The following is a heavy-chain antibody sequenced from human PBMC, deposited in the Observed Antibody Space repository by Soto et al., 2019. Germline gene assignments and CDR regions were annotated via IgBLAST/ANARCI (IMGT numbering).Heavy chain of an antibody. V-gene: IGHV1-58*02. Sequence: SVKVSCKASGFTFTSSAMQWVRQARGQRLEWIGWIVVGSGNTNYAQKFQERVTITRDMSTSTAYMELSSLRSEDTAVYYCAAEGLDCTNGVCYTALWGQGTLVTVSS. CDR1: GFTFTSSA. CDR2: IVVGSGNT. D-gene: IGHD2-8*01. J-gene: IGHJ4*02. CDR3: AAEGLDCTNGVCYTAL.